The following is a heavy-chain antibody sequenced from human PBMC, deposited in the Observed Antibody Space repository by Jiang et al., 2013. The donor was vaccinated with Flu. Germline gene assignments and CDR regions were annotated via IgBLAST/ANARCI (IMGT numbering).Heavy chain of an antibody. J-gene: IGHJ6*02. CDR1: GFTFSSYW. V-gene: IGHV3-7*01. CDR3: ARDRSGWLTYYYYYGMDV. D-gene: IGHD6-19*01. CDR2: IKQDGSEK. Sequence: VQLLESGGGLVQPGGSLRLSCAASGFTFSSYWMSWVRQAPGKGLEWVANIKQDGSEKYYVDSVKGRFTISRDNAKNSLYLQMNSLRAEDTAVYYCARDRSGWLTYYYYYGMDVWGQGTTVTVSS.